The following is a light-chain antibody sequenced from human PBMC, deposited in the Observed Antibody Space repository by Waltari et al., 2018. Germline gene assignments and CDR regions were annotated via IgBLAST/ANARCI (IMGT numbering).Light chain of an antibody. Sequence: EIVLTQSTGTLSLSPGERATLSCRASQSVACNYLAGYQQKPGQAPRLLIYGASTRATGIPDRFSGSGSGTDFTLTISRLEPEDFAVYHCQQYGSSHYDSSPFTFGGGTKVEIK. CDR1: QSVACNY. J-gene: IGKJ4*01. CDR2: GAS. CDR3: QQYGSSHYDSSPFT. V-gene: IGKV3-20*01.